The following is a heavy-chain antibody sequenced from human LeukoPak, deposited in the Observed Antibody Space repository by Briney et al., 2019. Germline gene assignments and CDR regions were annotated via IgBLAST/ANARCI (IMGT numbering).Heavy chain of an antibody. CDR1: GGSISSYY. J-gene: IGHJ4*02. V-gene: IGHV4-59*01. Sequence: PWETLSLTCTVSGGSISSYYWSWIRQPPGKGLEWVGYIYDSGSTNYNPSLKSRVIISVDMSKKQFSLKLSTVTAADAATHYCARTSSWYGPIDCWGQGTLVTVSS. D-gene: IGHD6-13*01. CDR2: IYDSGST. CDR3: ARTSSWYGPIDC.